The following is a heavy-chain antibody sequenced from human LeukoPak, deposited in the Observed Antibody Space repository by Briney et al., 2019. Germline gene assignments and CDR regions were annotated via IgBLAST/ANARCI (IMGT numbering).Heavy chain of an antibody. CDR3: AREGSSGWTNYYYYYYMDV. CDR2: TYYRSKWYN. V-gene: IGHV6-1*01. CDR1: GDSVSNNIAA. J-gene: IGHJ6*03. Sequence: SQTLSLTCAISGDSVSNNIAAWNWIRQSPSRGLEWLGRTYYRSKWYNDYAVSVKSRITINPDTSKNQFSLQLNSVTPEDTAVYYCAREGSSGWTNYYYYYYMDVWGKGTTVTVSS. D-gene: IGHD6-19*01.